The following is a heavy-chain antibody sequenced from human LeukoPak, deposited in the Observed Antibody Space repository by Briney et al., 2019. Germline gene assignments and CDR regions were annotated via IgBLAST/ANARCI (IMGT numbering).Heavy chain of an antibody. Sequence: ASVKVSCKASGYTFTGYYMHWVRQAPGQGLEWMGWINPNSGGTNYAQKFQGRVTITRDTSISTAYMELSRLRSDDTAVYYCASLEYGSGSYYRDDAFDIWGQGTMVTVSS. J-gene: IGHJ3*02. CDR2: INPNSGGT. CDR1: GYTFTGYY. D-gene: IGHD3-10*01. V-gene: IGHV1-2*02. CDR3: ASLEYGSGSYYRDDAFDI.